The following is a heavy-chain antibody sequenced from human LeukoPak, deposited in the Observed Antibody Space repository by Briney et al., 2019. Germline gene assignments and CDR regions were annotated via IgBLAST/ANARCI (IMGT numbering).Heavy chain of an antibody. CDR1: GFTFSSYA. CDR3: ARGPLTGRWPDMGFDY. V-gene: IGHV3-30-3*01. Sequence: HPGGSLRLSCAASGFTFSSYAMHWVRQAPGKGLEWVAAISYDGSNKYYADSVKGRFTISRDNSKNTLYLQMNSLRAEDTAVFYCARGPLTGRWPDMGFDYWGQGTLVTVSS. J-gene: IGHJ4*02. CDR2: ISYDGSNK. D-gene: IGHD5-24*01.